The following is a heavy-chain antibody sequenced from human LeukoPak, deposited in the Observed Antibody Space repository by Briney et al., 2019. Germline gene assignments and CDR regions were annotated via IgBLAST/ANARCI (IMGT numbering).Heavy chain of an antibody. D-gene: IGHD2-8*01. CDR1: GFTFSSYA. Sequence: GGSLRLSCAASGFTFSSYAMRWVRQAPGKGLEWVAVISYDGSNKYYADSVEGRFTISRDNSKNTLYLQMNSLRAEDTAVYYCARGSPNGYYYYYGMDVWGQGTTVTVSS. CDR3: ARGSPNGYYYYYGMDV. V-gene: IGHV3-30-3*01. CDR2: ISYDGSNK. J-gene: IGHJ6*02.